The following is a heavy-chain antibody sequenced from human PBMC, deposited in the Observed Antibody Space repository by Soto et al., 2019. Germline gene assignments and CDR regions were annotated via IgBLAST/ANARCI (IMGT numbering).Heavy chain of an antibody. CDR3: ARGLPITGTAYFDY. D-gene: IGHD1-20*01. CDR2: INHSGST. Sequence: SETLSLTCAVYGGSFSGYYWSWIRQPPGKGLEWIGEINHSGSTNYNPSLKSRVTISVDTSKNQFSLKLSSVAAADTAVYYCARGLPITGTAYFDYWGQGTLVTVSS. V-gene: IGHV4-34*01. CDR1: GGSFSGYY. J-gene: IGHJ4*02.